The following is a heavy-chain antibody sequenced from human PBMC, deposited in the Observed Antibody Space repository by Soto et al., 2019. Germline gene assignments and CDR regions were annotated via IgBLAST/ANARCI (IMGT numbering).Heavy chain of an antibody. CDR3: ARHGGARSVVVVPGIWFDP. CDR2: IYYSGST. D-gene: IGHD2-2*01. CDR1: GGSISSSSYY. Sequence: QLQLQEWGPGLVKPSETLSLTCTVSGGSISSSSYYWGWIRQPPGKGLEWIGSIYYSGSTYYNPSLKSRVTISVDTSKNQFSLKLSSVTAADTAVYYCARHGGARSVVVVPGIWFDPWGQGTLVTVSS. V-gene: IGHV4-39*01. J-gene: IGHJ5*02.